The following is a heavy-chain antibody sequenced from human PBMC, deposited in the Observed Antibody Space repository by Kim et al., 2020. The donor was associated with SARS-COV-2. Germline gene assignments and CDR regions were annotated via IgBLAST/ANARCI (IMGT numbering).Heavy chain of an antibody. D-gene: IGHD5-18*01. Sequence: GGSLRLSCAASGFTFDDYAMHWVRQAPGKGLEWVSGISGNSGSIGYADSVKGRFTISRDNAKNSLYLQMNSLRAEDTALYYCAKDMGYSYGYGAYYYGMDVWGQGTTVTVSS. V-gene: IGHV3-9*01. CDR3: AKDMGYSYGYGAYYYGMDV. CDR1: GFTFDDYA. J-gene: IGHJ6*02. CDR2: ISGNSGSI.